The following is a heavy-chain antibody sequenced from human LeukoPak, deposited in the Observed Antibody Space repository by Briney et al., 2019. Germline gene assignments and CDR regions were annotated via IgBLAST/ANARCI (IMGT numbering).Heavy chain of an antibody. J-gene: IGHJ4*02. CDR2: ISYDGSNK. CDR3: ARVRRGWLQFPTDIDY. V-gene: IGHV3-30*03. D-gene: IGHD5-24*01. CDR1: GFTFSSYG. Sequence: HTGGSLRLSCAASGFTFSSYGMHWVRQAPGKGLEWVAVISYDGSNKYYADSVKGRFTISRDNSKNTLYLQMNSLRAEDTAVYYCARVRRGWLQFPTDIDYWGQGTLVTVSS.